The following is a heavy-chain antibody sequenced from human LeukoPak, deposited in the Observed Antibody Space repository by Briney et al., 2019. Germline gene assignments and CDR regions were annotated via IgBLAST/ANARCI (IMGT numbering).Heavy chain of an antibody. D-gene: IGHD3-22*01. CDR3: ASPNYYDSSGYYSFDY. Sequence: GASVKVSCKASGYTFTGYYMHWVRQAPGQGLEWMGGIIPIFSTANYAQKFQGRVTITADESTSTAYMELSSLRSEDTAVYYCASPNYYDSSGYYSFDYWGQGTLVTVSS. CDR2: IIPIFSTA. CDR1: GYTFTGYY. V-gene: IGHV1-69*13. J-gene: IGHJ4*02.